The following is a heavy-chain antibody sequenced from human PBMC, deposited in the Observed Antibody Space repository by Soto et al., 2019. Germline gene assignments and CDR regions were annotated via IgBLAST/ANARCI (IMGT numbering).Heavy chain of an antibody. CDR1: GFTFSSYS. D-gene: IGHD3-22*01. J-gene: IGHJ4*02. CDR2: ISSSSSTI. CDR3: ARVRRITMIVVALDY. Sequence: GGSLRLSCAASGFTFSSYSMNWVRQAPGKGLEWVSYISSSSSTIYYADSVKGRFTISRDNAKNSLYLQMNSLRDEDTAVYYCARVRRITMIVVALDYWGQGTLVTVSS. V-gene: IGHV3-48*02.